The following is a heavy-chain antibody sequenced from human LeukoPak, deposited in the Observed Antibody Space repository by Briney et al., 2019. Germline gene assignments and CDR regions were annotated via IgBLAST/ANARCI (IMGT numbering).Heavy chain of an antibody. Sequence: ASVKVSCKASGYTFTAYYIHWVRQAPGQGLEWMGWINPNSGGTNFAQKFQGRVTMTGDTSISTAYMEMSRVTSDDTAVYYCVPGFLGTAMVTTLRDCWGQGTLVTVST. CDR3: VPGFLGTAMVTTLRDC. D-gene: IGHD5-18*01. CDR2: INPNSGGT. CDR1: GYTFTAYY. J-gene: IGHJ4*02. V-gene: IGHV1-2*02.